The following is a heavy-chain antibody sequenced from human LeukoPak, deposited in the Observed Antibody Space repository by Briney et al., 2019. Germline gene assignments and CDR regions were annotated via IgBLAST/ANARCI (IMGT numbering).Heavy chain of an antibody. CDR3: ARDLGDYWSGFRSYFFDY. V-gene: IGHV4-39*07. CDR1: GGSISSSSYY. CDR2: IYYSGST. Sequence: PSETLSLTCTVSGGSISSSSYYWGWIRQPPGKGLEWIGSIYYSGSTYYNPSLKSRVTISVDTSKNQFSLRLSSVTAADTAVYYCARDLGDYWSGFRSYFFDYWGQGTLVTVSS. J-gene: IGHJ4*02. D-gene: IGHD3-3*01.